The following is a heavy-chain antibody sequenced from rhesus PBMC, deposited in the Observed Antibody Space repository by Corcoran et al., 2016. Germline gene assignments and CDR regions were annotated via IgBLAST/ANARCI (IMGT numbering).Heavy chain of an antibody. J-gene: IGHJ4*01. D-gene: IGHD6-25*01. CDR2: IYGSGSST. CDR3: ARDRYSGSGWFADY. Sequence: QLQLQESGPGLVKPSETLSVTCAVSGGSISSCYWSWIRQAPGKGLEWIGYIYGSGSSTNYNPSLKSRVTLSVDTSKNQLSLKLSSVTTADTAVYYCARDRYSGSGWFADYWGQGVLVTVSS. CDR1: GGSISSCY. V-gene: IGHV4-169*02.